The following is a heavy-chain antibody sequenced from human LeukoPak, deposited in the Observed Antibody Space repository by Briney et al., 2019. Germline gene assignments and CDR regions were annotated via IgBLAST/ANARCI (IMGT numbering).Heavy chain of an antibody. V-gene: IGHV4-38-2*02. D-gene: IGHD3-3*01. CDR2: IYHSGST. CDR1: GYSISSGYY. Sequence: SETLSLTCTVSGYSISSGYYWGWIRQPPGKGLEWIGSIYHSGSTYYDPSLKSRVTIPVDTSKNQFSLKLSSVTAADTAVYYCARVAGDYDFWSGYYYYYMDVWGKGTTVTVSS. CDR3: ARVAGDYDFWSGYYYYYMDV. J-gene: IGHJ6*03.